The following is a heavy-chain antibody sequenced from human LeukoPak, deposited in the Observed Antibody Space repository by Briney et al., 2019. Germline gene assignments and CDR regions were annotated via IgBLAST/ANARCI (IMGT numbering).Heavy chain of an antibody. D-gene: IGHD5-18*01. J-gene: IGHJ4*02. Sequence: SETLSLTCAVYGGSFSGYYWSWIRQPPGKGLEWIGEINHSGSTNYNPSLKSRVTISVDTSKNQFSLKLSSVAAADTAVYYCAISSGYSYGYGIGYWGQGTLVTVSS. CDR1: GGSFSGYY. CDR2: INHSGST. V-gene: IGHV4-34*01. CDR3: AISSGYSYGYGIGY.